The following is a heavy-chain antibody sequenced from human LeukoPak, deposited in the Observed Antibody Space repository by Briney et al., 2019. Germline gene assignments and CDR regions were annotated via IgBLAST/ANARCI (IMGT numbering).Heavy chain of an antibody. CDR1: GFTFDDYG. CDR3: AKILGTYYYDSSGPVNY. CDR2: ISGSGGST. J-gene: IGHJ4*02. Sequence: GGSLRLSCAASGFTFDDYGMSWVRQAPGKGLEWVSAISGSGGSTYYADSVKGRFTISRDNSKNTLYLQMNSLRAEDTAVYYCAKILGTYYYDSSGPVNYWGQGTLATVSS. V-gene: IGHV3-23*01. D-gene: IGHD3-22*01.